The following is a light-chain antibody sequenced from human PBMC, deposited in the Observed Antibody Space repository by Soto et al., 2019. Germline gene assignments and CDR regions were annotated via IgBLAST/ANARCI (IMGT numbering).Light chain of an antibody. J-gene: IGLJ2*01. V-gene: IGLV1-51*01. CDR1: TSNIGSNY. CDR3: GTWSTDLQSII. Sequence: QSVLMQPPSVSAAPGQTVTISCSGITSNIGSNYMSWYQQLPGTAPRLLIYDTNKRISGIPDRFSGSNSGTSATLAITGLQTGDEADYYCGTWSTDLQSIIFGGGTKVTVL. CDR2: DTN.